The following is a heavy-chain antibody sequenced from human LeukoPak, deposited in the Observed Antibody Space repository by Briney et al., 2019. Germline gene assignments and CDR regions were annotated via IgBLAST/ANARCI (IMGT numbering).Heavy chain of an antibody. CDR2: IYYSGST. V-gene: IGHV4-59*01. J-gene: IGHJ6*03. CDR3: ARDERSRYYYMDV. CDR1: GGSISSCY. Sequence: SETLSLTCTVSGGSISSCYWSWIRQPPGKGLGWIGYIYYSGSTKYNPSLKSRVTISVDTSKNQFSLKLSSVTAADTAVYYCARDERSRYYYMDVWGKGTTVTVSS.